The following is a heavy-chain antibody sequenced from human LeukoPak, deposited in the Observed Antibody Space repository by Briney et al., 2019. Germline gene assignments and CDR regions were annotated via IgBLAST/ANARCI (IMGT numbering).Heavy chain of an antibody. Sequence: GRSLRLSCAASGFTFDDYAMHWVRQAPGKGLEWVSGISWNSGSIGYADSVKGRFTISRDNAKNSLYLQMNSLRAEDMALYYCAKDIGAVAGTAGFDYWGQGTPVTVSS. J-gene: IGHJ4*02. CDR3: AKDIGAVAGTAGFDY. D-gene: IGHD6-19*01. CDR1: GFTFDDYA. CDR2: ISWNSGSI. V-gene: IGHV3-9*03.